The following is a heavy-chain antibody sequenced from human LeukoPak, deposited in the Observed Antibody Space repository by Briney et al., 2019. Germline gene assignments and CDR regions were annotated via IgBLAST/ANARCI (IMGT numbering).Heavy chain of an antibody. CDR1: GGSISSYY. CDR3: ARGGSDSSGYYGPFDY. CDR2: IYYSGST. J-gene: IGHJ4*02. D-gene: IGHD3-22*01. V-gene: IGHV4-59*01. Sequence: SETLSLTCTVSGGSISSYYWSWIRQPPGKGLEWIGYIYYSGSTNYNPSLKSRVTISVDTSKNQFSLKLSSVTAADTAVYYCARGGSDSSGYYGPFDYWGQGTLVTVSS.